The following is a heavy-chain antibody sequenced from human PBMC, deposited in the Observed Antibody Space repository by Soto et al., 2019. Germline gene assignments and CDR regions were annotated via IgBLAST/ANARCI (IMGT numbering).Heavy chain of an antibody. CDR3: ARVSPSYYFDY. D-gene: IGHD6-6*01. CDR1: GGSISSGGYS. CDR2: IYHSGST. J-gene: IGHJ4*02. Sequence: QLQLQESGSGLVKPSQTLSLTCAVSGGSISSGGYSWSWIRQPPGKGLEWIGYIYHSGSTYYNTSLKSRVTLSVDRYKNQFSLKLSSVTAADTAVYYCARVSPSYYFDYWGQGTLVTVSS. V-gene: IGHV4-30-2*01.